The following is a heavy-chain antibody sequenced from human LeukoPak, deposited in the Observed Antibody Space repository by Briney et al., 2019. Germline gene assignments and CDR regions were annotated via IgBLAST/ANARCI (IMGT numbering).Heavy chain of an antibody. D-gene: IGHD3-10*01. V-gene: IGHV3-23*01. CDR2: ISGDGLGT. Sequence: GGSLRLSCAASEFTFGDYDMSWVRQTLGKGLEWVSSISGDGLGTWYADSVRGRFTIFRDKPRNTLYLQLNSLRVDDTAVYYCAKGPNFGSWRALDYWGQGSLVTVSS. J-gene: IGHJ4*02. CDR3: AKGPNFGSWRALDY. CDR1: EFTFGDYD.